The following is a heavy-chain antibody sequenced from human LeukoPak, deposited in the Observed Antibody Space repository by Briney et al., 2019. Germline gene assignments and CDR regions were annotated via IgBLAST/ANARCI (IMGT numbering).Heavy chain of an antibody. D-gene: IGHD1-26*01. CDR2: IIPIFGTA. CDR1: GGTFSSYA. Sequence: SVKVSCKASGGTFSSYAISWVRQAPGQGLEWLGGIIPIFGTANYAQKFQGRVTITADESTSTAYMELSSLRSEDTAVYYCARDSGSYYWFDPWGQGTLVTVSS. J-gene: IGHJ5*02. V-gene: IGHV1-69*13. CDR3: ARDSGSYYWFDP.